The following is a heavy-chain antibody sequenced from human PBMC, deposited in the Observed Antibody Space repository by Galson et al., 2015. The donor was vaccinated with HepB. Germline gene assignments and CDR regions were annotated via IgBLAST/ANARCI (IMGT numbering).Heavy chain of an antibody. V-gene: IGHV3-9*01. CDR1: GFTFDDYA. D-gene: IGHD5-12*01. J-gene: IGHJ4*02. CDR2: ISWNSGSI. CDR3: AKADVSGYAGGYFDN. Sequence: SLRLSCAASGFTFDDYAMHWVRQAPGKGLEWVSGISWNSGSIGYADSVKGRFTISRDNAKNSLYLQMNSLRVEDTALYYCAKADVSGYAGGYFDNWGQGTLVTVSS.